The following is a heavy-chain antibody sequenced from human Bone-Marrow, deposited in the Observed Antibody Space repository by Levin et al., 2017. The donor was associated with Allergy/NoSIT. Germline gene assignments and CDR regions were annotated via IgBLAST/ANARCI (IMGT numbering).Heavy chain of an antibody. CDR3: ARVIQLPHLADY. J-gene: IGHJ4*02. CDR2: INSDGSST. CDR1: GFTFSSYW. V-gene: IGHV3-74*01. Sequence: GESLKISCAASGFTFSSYWMHWVRQPPGKGLVWVSRINSDGSSTSYADSVKGRFTISRDNAKNTLYLQMNSLRAEDTAVYYCARVIQLPHLADYWGQGTLVTVSS. D-gene: IGHD5-18*01.